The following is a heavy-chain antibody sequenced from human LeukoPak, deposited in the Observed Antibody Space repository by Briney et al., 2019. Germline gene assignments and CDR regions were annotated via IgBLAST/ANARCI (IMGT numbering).Heavy chain of an antibody. J-gene: IGHJ3*02. CDR2: ISRSGTRI. V-gene: IGHV3-48*03. D-gene: IGHD6-13*01. CDR1: GFIFSNYE. Sequence: PGGSLRLSCEASGFIFSNYEMNWVRQAPGKGLECVAYISRSGTRIHYADSLKGRLSISRNNAESTLYLQMSNLRADDTAVYYCARGGIYDLDDSFDIWGQGTVVTVSS. CDR3: ARGGIYDLDDSFDI.